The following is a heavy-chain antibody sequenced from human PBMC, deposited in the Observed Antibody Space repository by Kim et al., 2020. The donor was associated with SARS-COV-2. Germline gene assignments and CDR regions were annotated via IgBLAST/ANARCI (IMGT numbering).Heavy chain of an antibody. V-gene: IGHV3-7*01. CDR2: IKPDGSER. J-gene: IGHJ4*02. Sequence: GGSLRLSCAASGFTFRSDWMSWVRQAPGKGLEWVANIKPDGSERSYVDSVKGRFTISRDNAKNSLYLQMNSLRAEDTAVYFCTRPGREGPSFWGPGTLVTVSS. CDR1: GFTFRSDW. D-gene: IGHD6-6*01. CDR3: TRPGREGPSF.